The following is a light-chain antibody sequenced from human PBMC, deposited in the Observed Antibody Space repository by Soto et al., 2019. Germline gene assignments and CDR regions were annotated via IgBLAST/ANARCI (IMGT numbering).Light chain of an antibody. J-gene: IGKJ4*01. Sequence: IVLTQSPGTLSLSPGERTSLSCRASQSISRYLAWYQQKPGQGPRLLIYGASSRATGIPDRFSGGGSGTDFTLTISRLEPEDFAVYYCQQFSSYPLTFGGGTKVDI. CDR1: QSISRY. CDR3: QQFSSYPLT. CDR2: GAS. V-gene: IGKV3-20*01.